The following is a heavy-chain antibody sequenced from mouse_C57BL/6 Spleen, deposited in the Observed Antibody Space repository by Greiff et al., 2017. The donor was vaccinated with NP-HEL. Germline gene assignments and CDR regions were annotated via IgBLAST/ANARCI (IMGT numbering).Heavy chain of an antibody. V-gene: IGHV1-63*01. CDR1: GYTFTNYW. CDR3: ARSRVTTVVASYYFDY. CDR2: IYPGGGYT. J-gene: IGHJ2*01. Sequence: QVQLQQSGAELVRPGTSVKMSCKASGYTFTNYWIGWAKQRPGHGLEWIGDIYPGGGYTNYNEKFKGKATLTADKSSSTAYMQFSSLTSEDSAIYYCARSRVTTVVASYYFDYWGQGTTLTVSS. D-gene: IGHD1-1*01.